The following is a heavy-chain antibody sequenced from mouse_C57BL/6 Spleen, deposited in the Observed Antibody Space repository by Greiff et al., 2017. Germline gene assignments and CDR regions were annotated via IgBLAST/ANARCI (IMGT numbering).Heavy chain of an antibody. Sequence: QVQLQQPGAELVKPGASVKLSCKASGYTFTSYCMHWVKQRPGQGLEWIGMIHPKSGSTNYTEKFKSKATLTVYKSSSTAYMQLSSLSSEDSAVYYCASGVVDYAMGCRGQVVSVAVAT. CDR2: IHPKSGST. D-gene: IGHD1-1*01. CDR3: ASGVVDYAMGC. J-gene: IGHJ4*01. V-gene: IGHV1-64*01. CDR1: GYTFTSYC.